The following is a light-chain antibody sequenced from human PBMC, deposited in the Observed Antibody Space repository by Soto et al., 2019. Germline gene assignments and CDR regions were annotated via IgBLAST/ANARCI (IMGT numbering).Light chain of an antibody. CDR1: NIGSKS. CDR2: YDS. V-gene: IGLV3-21*04. J-gene: IGLJ2*01. Sequence: SYELTQPPSVSAAPGETARITCEKNNIGSKSVHWYQQKPGQAPVLVIYYDSDRPSGIPERFSGSNSGNTATLTISRVEAGDEAVYSCQMWDSSSDHPVVFGGGTKLTVL. CDR3: QMWDSSSDHPVV.